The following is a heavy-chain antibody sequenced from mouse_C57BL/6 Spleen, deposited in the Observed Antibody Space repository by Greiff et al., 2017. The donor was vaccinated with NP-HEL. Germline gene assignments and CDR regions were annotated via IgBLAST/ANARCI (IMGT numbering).Heavy chain of an antibody. V-gene: IGHV3-6*01. CDR3: ARDEGYDRAWFAY. CDR2: ISYDGSN. J-gene: IGHJ3*01. D-gene: IGHD2-2*01. Sequence: EVQLVESGPGLVKPSQSLSLTCSVTGYSITSGYYWNWIRQFPGNKLEWMGYISYDGSNNYNPSLKNRISITRDTSKNQFFLKLNSVTTEDTATYYCARDEGYDRAWFAYWGQGTLVTVSA. CDR1: GYSITSGYY.